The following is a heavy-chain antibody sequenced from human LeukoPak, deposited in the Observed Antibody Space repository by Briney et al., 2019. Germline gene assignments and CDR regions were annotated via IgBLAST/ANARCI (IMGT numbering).Heavy chain of an antibody. J-gene: IGHJ4*02. CDR1: GYTLTGLS. CDR3: AIDLRITMVRGKGLFDY. V-gene: IGHV1-24*01. CDR2: FDYEDGET. Sequence: ASAKVSCKVSGYTLTGLSMHWVRQAPGKGLEWMGGFDYEDGETIYAQKFQGRVTMTEDTSTDTAYMELSSLRSEDTAVYYCAIDLRITMVRGKGLFDYWGQGTLVTVSS. D-gene: IGHD3-10*01.